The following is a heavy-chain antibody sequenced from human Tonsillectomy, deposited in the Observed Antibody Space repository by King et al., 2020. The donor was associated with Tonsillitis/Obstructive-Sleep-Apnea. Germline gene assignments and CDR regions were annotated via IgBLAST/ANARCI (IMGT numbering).Heavy chain of an antibody. CDR2: ISWNSGNI. J-gene: IGHJ6*03. V-gene: IGHV3-9*01. D-gene: IGHD3-10*01. CDR3: AKSGGSGTYYRTYYYYCMDV. CDR1: GFTFDDYA. Sequence: QLVQSGGGLVQPGTSLRLSCAASGFTFDDYAMHWVRQAPGKGLEWVAGISWNSGNIGYADSVKGRFTISRDNAKNSLYLQMNSLRAEDTALYYCAKSGGSGTYYRTYYYYCMDVWGKGTTVTVSS.